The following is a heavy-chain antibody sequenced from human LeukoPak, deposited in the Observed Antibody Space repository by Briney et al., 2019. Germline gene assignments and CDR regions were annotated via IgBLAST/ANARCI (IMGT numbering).Heavy chain of an antibody. V-gene: IGHV1-2*02. J-gene: IGHJ4*02. D-gene: IGHD6-19*01. CDR1: GYTFTSYG. CDR3: ASEGIAVAAPFDY. Sequence: ASVKVSCKASGYTFTSYGISWVRQAPGQGLEWMGWINPNSGGTNYAQKFQGRVTMTRDTSISTAYMELSRLRSDDTAVYYCASEGIAVAAPFDYWGQGTLVTVSS. CDR2: INPNSGGT.